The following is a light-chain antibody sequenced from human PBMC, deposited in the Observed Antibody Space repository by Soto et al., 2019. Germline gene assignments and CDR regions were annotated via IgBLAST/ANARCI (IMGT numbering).Light chain of an antibody. CDR3: QTWDTGIRV. CDR2: LNSDGSH. V-gene: IGLV4-69*01. J-gene: IGLJ2*01. Sequence: QSVLTQSPSASASLGASVKLTCTLSSGHSNYVIAWHQQQPEKGPRYLMKLNSDGSHSKGDGIPDRFSGSSSGAERYLTISSLQSEDDADYYCQTWDTGIRVFGGGTKLTVL. CDR1: SGHSNYV.